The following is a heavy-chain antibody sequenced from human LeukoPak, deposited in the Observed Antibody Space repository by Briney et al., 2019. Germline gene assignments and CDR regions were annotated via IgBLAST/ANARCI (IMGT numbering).Heavy chain of an antibody. Sequence: PSETLSLTCTVSGGSISSSSYYWGWIRQPPGKGLEWIGSIYYSGSTYYNPSLKSRVTISVDTSKNQFSLKLSSVTAADTAVYYCARGYCSSTSCYGPWDYYYGMDVWGRGTTVTVS. CDR2: IYYSGST. D-gene: IGHD2-2*01. J-gene: IGHJ6*02. CDR3: ARGYCSSTSCYGPWDYYYGMDV. CDR1: GGSISSSSYY. V-gene: IGHV4-39*01.